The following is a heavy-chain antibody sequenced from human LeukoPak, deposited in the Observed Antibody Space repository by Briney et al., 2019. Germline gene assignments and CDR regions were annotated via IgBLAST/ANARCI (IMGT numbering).Heavy chain of an antibody. D-gene: IGHD3-10*01. CDR1: GFTFSSYA. J-gene: IGHJ4*02. CDR2: ISGSGGST. Sequence: GGSLRLSCAASGFTFSSYAMSWVRQAPGKGLEWVSAISGSGGSTYYADSVKGRFTISRDNSKNTLYLQMNSLRAEDTAVYYCARDHGSGSYYPDYWGQGTLVTVSS. V-gene: IGHV3-23*01. CDR3: ARDHGSGSYYPDY.